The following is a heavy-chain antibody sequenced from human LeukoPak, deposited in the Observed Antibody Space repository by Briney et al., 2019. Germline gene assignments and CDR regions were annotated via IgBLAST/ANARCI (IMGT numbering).Heavy chain of an antibody. D-gene: IGHD1-26*01. V-gene: IGHV3-23*01. CDR2: ISGSAGII. J-gene: IGHJ4*02. Sequence: GGSLRLSCEASGFTFSSYAMNWVRQAPGKGLEWVSIISGSAGIIYYADSVKGRFTISRDNSKNTLYLQMNSLRAEDTAVYYCAKDQTSIVGYFDSWGQGTLVTVSS. CDR3: AKDQTSIVGYFDS. CDR1: GFTFSSYA.